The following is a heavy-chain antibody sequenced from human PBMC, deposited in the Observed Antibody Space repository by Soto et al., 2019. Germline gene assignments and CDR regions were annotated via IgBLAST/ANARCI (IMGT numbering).Heavy chain of an antibody. D-gene: IGHD4-17*01. J-gene: IGHJ3*02. V-gene: IGHV4-59*01. CDR3: ARDRGYPDYGVSTGDAVDI. CDR2: IYYSGST. Sequence: QVQLQESGPGLVKPSETLSLTCTVSGGSISSYYWSWIRQPPGKGLEWIGYIYYSGSTNYNPSLKSRVTISVDTSKNQFSLKLSSVTAADTAVYYCARDRGYPDYGVSTGDAVDIWGQGTMVTVSS. CDR1: GGSISSYY.